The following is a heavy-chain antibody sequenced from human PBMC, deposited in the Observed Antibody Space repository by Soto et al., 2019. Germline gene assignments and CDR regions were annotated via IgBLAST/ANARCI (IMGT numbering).Heavy chain of an antibody. CDR3: AIDGDRYYDSSGRINAFDI. V-gene: IGHV1-69*13. Sequence: SVKVCCDASGGTFSSYAISWVRQAPGQGLEWMGGIIPIFGTANYAQKFQGRVTITADESTSTAYMELSSLRSEDTAVYYCAIDGDRYYDSSGRINAFDIWDHLAIVTV. J-gene: IGHJ3*02. D-gene: IGHD3-22*01. CDR2: IIPIFGTA. CDR1: GGTFSSYA.